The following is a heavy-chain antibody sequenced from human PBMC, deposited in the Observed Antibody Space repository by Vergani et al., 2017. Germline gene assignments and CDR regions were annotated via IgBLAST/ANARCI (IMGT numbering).Heavy chain of an antibody. J-gene: IGHJ2*01. CDR2: ISGSGTT. Sequence: QLVESGGGWVQPGGSLRLSCAASGFTFSSFAMSWVHQAPGKGLEWVSTISGSGTTYYADSVKGRFTISRDNSKNTLYLQMNSLRAEDTAVYYCAKAPGYCSTTSCYSWGYFDLWGRGTLVTVSS. V-gene: IGHV3-23*04. CDR3: AKAPGYCSTTSCYSWGYFDL. D-gene: IGHD2-2*03. CDR1: GFTFSSFA.